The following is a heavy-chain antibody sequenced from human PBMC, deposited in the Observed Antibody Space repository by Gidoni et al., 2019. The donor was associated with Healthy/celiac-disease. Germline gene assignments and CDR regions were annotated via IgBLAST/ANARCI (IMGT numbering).Heavy chain of an antibody. J-gene: IGHJ5*02. CDR1: GGSFSGYY. CDR3: ARVTPGYSSGWYNRGKNWFDP. V-gene: IGHV4-34*01. Sequence: QVQLQQWGAGLWQPSETLSLTCAVYGGSFSGYYWSWIRQPPGKGLEWIGEINHSGSTNYNPALKSRVTISVDTSKNQFSLKLSSVTAADTAVYYCARVTPGYSSGWYNRGKNWFDPWGQGTLVTVSS. D-gene: IGHD6-19*01. CDR2: INHSGST.